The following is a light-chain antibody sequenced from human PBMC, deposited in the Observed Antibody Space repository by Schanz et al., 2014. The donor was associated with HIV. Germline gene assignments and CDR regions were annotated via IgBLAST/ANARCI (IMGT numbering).Light chain of an antibody. CDR2: RSD. V-gene: IGLV1-47*01. CDR1: SSNIGRSY. J-gene: IGLJ3*02. Sequence: QSVLTQPPSASGTPGQRVTISCSGSSSNIGRSYVYWYQQFPGTAPKLLIYRSDQRPSGVPDRFSGSKSGTSASLAITGLRSEDEADYFCAAWDDSLSAWVFGGGTKLTVL. CDR3: AAWDDSLSAWV.